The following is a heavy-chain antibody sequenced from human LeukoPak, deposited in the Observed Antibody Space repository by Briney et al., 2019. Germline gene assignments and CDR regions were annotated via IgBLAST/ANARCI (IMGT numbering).Heavy chain of an antibody. D-gene: IGHD6-19*01. J-gene: IGHJ4*02. CDR1: GYTFTGYY. CDR3: ARGVPPSYSSAWYVNY. Sequence: ASVKVSCKASGYTFTGYYMHWVRQAPGQGLEWMGWINPNSGDTNYAQKFQGRVTMTRDTSISTAYMELSRLGSNDTAVYYCARGVPPSYSSAWYVNYWGQGALVTVSS. CDR2: INPNSGDT. V-gene: IGHV1-2*02.